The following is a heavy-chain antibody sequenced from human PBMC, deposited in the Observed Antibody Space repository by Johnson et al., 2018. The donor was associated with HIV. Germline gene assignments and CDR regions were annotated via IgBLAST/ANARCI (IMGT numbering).Heavy chain of an antibody. Sequence: EVQLVESGGGLVQPGGSLRLSCAASGFTVSSNYMSWVRQAPGKGLECVSVIYSGGSTYYADSVRGRFTISRDNSKNTLYLQMNSLRAEDTAVYYCATPQEGYSAFDIWGQGTMVTVSS. CDR2: IYSGGST. J-gene: IGHJ3*02. D-gene: IGHD2-15*01. V-gene: IGHV3-66*01. CDR3: ATPQEGYSAFDI. CDR1: GFTVSSNY.